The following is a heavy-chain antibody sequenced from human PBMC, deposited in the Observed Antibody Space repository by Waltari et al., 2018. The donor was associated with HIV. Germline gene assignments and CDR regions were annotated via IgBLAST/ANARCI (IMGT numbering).Heavy chain of an antibody. CDR3: AREGNYDFWSGWYGMDV. CDR2: MNPNSGNT. V-gene: IGHV1-8*01. CDR1: GYTFTSYD. J-gene: IGHJ6*02. Sequence: QVQLVQSGAEVKKPGASVKVSCKASGYTFTSYDINWVRQATGQGLEWMGWMNPNSGNTGYAQKFQGRVTMTRNTSISTAYMELSSLRSEDTAVYYCAREGNYDFWSGWYGMDVWGQGTTVTVSS. D-gene: IGHD3-3*01.